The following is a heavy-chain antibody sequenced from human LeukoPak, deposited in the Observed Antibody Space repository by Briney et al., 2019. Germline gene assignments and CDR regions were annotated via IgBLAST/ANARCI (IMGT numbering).Heavy chain of an antibody. D-gene: IGHD3-10*01. V-gene: IGHV1-8*01. CDR1: GYTFTSYD. CDR3: ARVDGSGSYYNSPQFDP. J-gene: IGHJ5*02. Sequence: ASVKVSCKASGYTFTSYDINWVRQATGQGLEWMGWMNPNSGNTGYAQKFQGRVTMTRNTSISTAYMELSSLRSEDTAVYYCARVDGSGSYYNSPQFDPWGQGTLVTVSS. CDR2: MNPNSGNT.